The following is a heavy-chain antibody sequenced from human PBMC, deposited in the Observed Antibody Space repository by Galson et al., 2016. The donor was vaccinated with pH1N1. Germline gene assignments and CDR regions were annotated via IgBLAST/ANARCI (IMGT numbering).Heavy chain of an antibody. J-gene: IGHJ3*02. CDR2: ISYEGSDK. V-gene: IGHV3-30*04. Sequence: SLRLSCAASGFAFNNYAAHWVRQAPGKGLEWVAIISYEGSDKYYADSVKDRFTISRDNSKNTLYLQMNSLTAGDTAIYYCAREGKRWLQFEALDIWGQGTMVTVSS. D-gene: IGHD5-24*01. CDR1: GFAFNNYA. CDR3: AREGKRWLQFEALDI.